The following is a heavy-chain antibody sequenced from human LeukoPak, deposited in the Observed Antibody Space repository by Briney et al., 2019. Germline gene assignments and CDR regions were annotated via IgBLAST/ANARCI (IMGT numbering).Heavy chain of an antibody. Sequence: SETLSLTCAVYGGSFSGYYWSWIRQPPGKGLEWIGEINHSGSTNYNPSLKSRVTISVDTSKNQFSLKLSSVTAADTAVYYCARDSPPSNYYDFWSGYYTAQYYFDYWGQGTLVTVSS. D-gene: IGHD3-3*01. J-gene: IGHJ4*02. CDR2: INHSGST. CDR1: GGSFSGYY. CDR3: ARDSPPSNYYDFWSGYYTAQYYFDY. V-gene: IGHV4-34*01.